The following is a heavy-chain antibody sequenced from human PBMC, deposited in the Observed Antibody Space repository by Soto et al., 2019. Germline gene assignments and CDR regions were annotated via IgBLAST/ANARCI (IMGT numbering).Heavy chain of an antibody. CDR3: ARDVPYCSGGSCYSVYAFDI. CDR1: GGSIGSYY. Sequence: SETLSLTCTVSGGSIGSYYRSWIRQPPGKGLEWIGYIYYSGSTNYNPSLKSRVTISVDTSKNQFSLKLSSVTAADTAVYYCARDVPYCSGGSCYSVYAFDIWGQGTMVTVSS. V-gene: IGHV4-59*01. D-gene: IGHD2-15*01. J-gene: IGHJ3*02. CDR2: IYYSGST.